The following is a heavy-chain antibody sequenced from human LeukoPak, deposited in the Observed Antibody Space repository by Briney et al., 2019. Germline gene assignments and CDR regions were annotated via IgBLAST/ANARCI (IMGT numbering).Heavy chain of an antibody. D-gene: IGHD1-26*01. CDR3: ARSLVRAPRRFDY. J-gene: IGHJ4*02. V-gene: IGHV4-59*08. Sequence: PSETLSLTRTVSGGSISSYYWSWIRQPPGKGLEWIGYIYYSGSTNYNPSLKSRVTISVDTPKNQFSLKLSSVTAADTAVYYCARSLVRAPRRFDYWGQGTLVTVSS. CDR1: GGSISSYY. CDR2: IYYSGST.